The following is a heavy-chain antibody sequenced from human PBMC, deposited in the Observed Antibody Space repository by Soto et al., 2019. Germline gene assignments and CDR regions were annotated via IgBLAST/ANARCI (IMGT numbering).Heavy chain of an antibody. Sequence: EVQLLESGGGLVQPGGSLRLSCAASGFIFSDYDMSWVRQAPGKGLEWVSVIGGSGGGTYYADSVKGRFTMSRDNSKETLLLQMNSLRAEDTALYLCVRQAKLTSVTANVGYYYGLDIWGQGTTVTVSS. J-gene: IGHJ6*02. CDR3: VRQAKLTSVTANVGYYYGLDI. V-gene: IGHV3-23*01. CDR2: IGGSGGGT. CDR1: GFIFSDYD. D-gene: IGHD4-4*01.